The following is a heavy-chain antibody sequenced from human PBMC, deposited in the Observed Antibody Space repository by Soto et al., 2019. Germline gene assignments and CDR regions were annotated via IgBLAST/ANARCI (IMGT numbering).Heavy chain of an antibody. CDR1: GYSFTSYW. D-gene: IGHD4-17*01. V-gene: IGHV5-51*01. Sequence: ASLKISCKGSGYSFTSYWIGWVRQMPGKGLEWMGIIYPGDSDTRYSPSFQGQVTISADKSISTAYLQWSSLKASDTAMYYCARQRDGNYVGRVYYYYYGMDVWGQGTTVTGSS. CDR3: ARQRDGNYVGRVYYYYYGMDV. CDR2: IYPGDSDT. J-gene: IGHJ6*02.